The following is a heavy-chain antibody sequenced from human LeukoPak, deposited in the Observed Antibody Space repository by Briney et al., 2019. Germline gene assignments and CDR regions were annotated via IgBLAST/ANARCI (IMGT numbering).Heavy chain of an antibody. J-gene: IGHJ4*02. CDR3: ARDLEYGSGLYGYFDY. Sequence: AGSLRLSCAASGFTFSSYWMHWVRQAPGKGLEWVSRINSDGSSKSYADSVKGRITISRDDAKNTLYRQMNSLRAGDTAVYYCARDLEYGSGLYGYFDYWGQGTLVTVSS. V-gene: IGHV3-74*01. CDR2: INSDGSSK. CDR1: GFTFSSYW. D-gene: IGHD6-19*01.